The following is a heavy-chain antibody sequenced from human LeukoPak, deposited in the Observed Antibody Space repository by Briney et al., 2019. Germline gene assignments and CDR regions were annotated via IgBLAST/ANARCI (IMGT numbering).Heavy chain of an antibody. CDR3: ARNQYEAGYSSGWYGNWFDP. CDR1: GYTFTGYY. D-gene: IGHD6-19*01. V-gene: IGHV1-2*02. CDR2: INPNSGGT. J-gene: IGHJ5*02. Sequence: ASVKVSCKASGYTFTGYYMHWVRQAPGQGLEWMGWINPNSGGTNYAQKFQGRVTMTRDTSISTAYMELSRLRSDDTAVYYCARNQYEAGYSSGWYGNWFDPWGQGTLVTVSS.